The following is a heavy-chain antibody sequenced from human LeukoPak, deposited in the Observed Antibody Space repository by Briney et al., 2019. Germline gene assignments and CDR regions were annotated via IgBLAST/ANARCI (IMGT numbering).Heavy chain of an antibody. D-gene: IGHD6-13*01. CDR1: GFTVSSNY. CDR2: IYSGGST. Sequence: GESLRLSCAASGFTVSSNYMSWVRQAPGKGLEWVSVIYSGGSTYYADSVKGRFTISRDNSKNTLYLQMNSLRAEDTAVYYCAKRMGPSIAAADLDYWGQGTLVTVSS. V-gene: IGHV3-66*01. CDR3: AKRMGPSIAAADLDY. J-gene: IGHJ4*02.